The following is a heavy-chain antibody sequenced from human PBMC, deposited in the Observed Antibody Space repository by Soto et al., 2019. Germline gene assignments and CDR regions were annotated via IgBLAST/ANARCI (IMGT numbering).Heavy chain of an antibody. V-gene: IGHV5-51*01. CDR3: ARLLCSPGYHYGFAV. CDR1: GYSFTRNW. CDR2: IYPGDSNI. Sequence: PGESLKISCKGSGYSFTRNWIGWVRQMPGKGLEWMGIIYPGDSNIKYSPSFQGQVSISADKSINAAYLQWSSLKASDTAIYHCARLLCSPGYHYGFAVCGQGTTVTVSS. J-gene: IGHJ6*02. D-gene: IGHD6-13*01.